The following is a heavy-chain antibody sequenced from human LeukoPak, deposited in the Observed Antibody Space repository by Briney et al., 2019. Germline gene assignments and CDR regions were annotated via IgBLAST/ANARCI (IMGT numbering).Heavy chain of an antibody. V-gene: IGHV4-34*01. J-gene: IGHJ4*02. CDR3: ARGFSSSYYDSSGYRLDY. CDR1: GGSFSGYY. Sequence: PSETLSLTCAVYGGSFSGYYWSWIRQPPGKGLEWIGEINHSGSTNYNPSLKSRVTISVDTSKNQFSLKLSSVTAADTAVYYCARGFSSSYYDSSGYRLDYWGQGTPVTVSS. D-gene: IGHD3-22*01. CDR2: INHSGST.